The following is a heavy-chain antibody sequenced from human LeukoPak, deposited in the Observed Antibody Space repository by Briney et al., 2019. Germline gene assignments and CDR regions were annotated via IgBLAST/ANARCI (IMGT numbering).Heavy chain of an antibody. D-gene: IGHD5-24*01. Sequence: GASVKVSCKASGYTFTSYYMHWVRQAPGQGLEWMGIINPSGGSTSYAQKFQGRVTMTRDTSTSTVYMELSNLRSEDTAVYYCVVKASERWLQVDYWGQGTLATVSS. J-gene: IGHJ4*02. V-gene: IGHV1-46*01. CDR1: GYTFTSYY. CDR3: VVKASERWLQVDY. CDR2: INPSGGST.